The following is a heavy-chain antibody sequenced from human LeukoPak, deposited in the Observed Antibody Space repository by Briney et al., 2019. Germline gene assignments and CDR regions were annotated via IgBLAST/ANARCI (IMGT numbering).Heavy chain of an antibody. D-gene: IGHD6-19*01. CDR2: ISSSGSTI. CDR3: ARSQWLVRGYYFDY. V-gene: IGHV3-48*03. CDR1: GFTFSSYE. Sequence: GGSLRLSCAASGFTFSSYEMNWVRQAPGKGLEWVSYISSSGSTIYYADSVKGRFTISRDHAKNSLYLQMNSLRAEDTAVYYCARSQWLVRGYYFDYWGQGTLVTVSS. J-gene: IGHJ4*02.